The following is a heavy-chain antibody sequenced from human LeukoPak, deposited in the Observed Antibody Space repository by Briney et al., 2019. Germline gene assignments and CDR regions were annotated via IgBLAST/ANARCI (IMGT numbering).Heavy chain of an antibody. D-gene: IGHD2-2*01. CDR3: ARGYCSSTSCYVRTYYFDY. V-gene: IGHV4-4*02. Sequence: SETLSLTCAVSGGSISSSNWWSWVRQPPGKGLEWIGEIYHSGSTNYNPSLKSRVTISVDKSKNQFSLKLSSVTAADTAVYYCARGYCSSTSCYVRTYYFDYWGQGTLVTVSS. J-gene: IGHJ4*02. CDR2: IYHSGST. CDR1: GGSISSSNW.